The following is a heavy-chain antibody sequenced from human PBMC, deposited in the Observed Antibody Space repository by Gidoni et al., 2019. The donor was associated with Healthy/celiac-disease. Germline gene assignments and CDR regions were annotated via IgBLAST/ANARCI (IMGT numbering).Heavy chain of an antibody. J-gene: IGHJ4*02. CDR1: GFNFSSYG. Sequence: QVQLVESGGGVVQPGRSLRLSCAASGFNFSSYGMHWVRQAPGKGLEWVAVIWYDVSNKYYADSVKGRFTISRDNSKNTLYLQMNSLRAEDTAVYYCARGIGEDTGSDFDYWGQGTLVTVSS. V-gene: IGHV3-33*01. CDR2: IWYDVSNK. CDR3: ARGIGEDTGSDFDY. D-gene: IGHD1-26*01.